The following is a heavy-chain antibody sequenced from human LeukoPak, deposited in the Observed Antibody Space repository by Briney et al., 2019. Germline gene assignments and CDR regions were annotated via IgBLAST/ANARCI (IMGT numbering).Heavy chain of an antibody. Sequence: QSGGSLRLSCAASGFTFSSYGMHWVRQAPGKGLEWVAVISYDGSNKYYADSVKGRFTISRDNSKNTLYLQMNSLRAEATAVYYCAKDEGQQQLEYYFDYWGQGTPVTVSS. CDR3: AKDEGQQQLEYYFDY. V-gene: IGHV3-30*18. J-gene: IGHJ4*02. CDR1: GFTFSSYG. CDR2: ISYDGSNK. D-gene: IGHD6-13*01.